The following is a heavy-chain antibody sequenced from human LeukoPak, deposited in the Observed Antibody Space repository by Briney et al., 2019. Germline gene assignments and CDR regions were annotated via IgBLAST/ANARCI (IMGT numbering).Heavy chain of an antibody. V-gene: IGHV3-30-3*01. D-gene: IGHD5-24*01. Sequence: GRSPRLSCAASGFTFSSYAMHWVRQAPGKGLEWVAVISYDGSNKYYADSVKGRFTISRDNSKNTLYLQMNSLRAEDTAVYYCAKDLDVGDGYNDAADYWGQGTLVTVSS. CDR2: ISYDGSNK. J-gene: IGHJ4*02. CDR1: GFTFSSYA. CDR3: AKDLDVGDGYNDAADY.